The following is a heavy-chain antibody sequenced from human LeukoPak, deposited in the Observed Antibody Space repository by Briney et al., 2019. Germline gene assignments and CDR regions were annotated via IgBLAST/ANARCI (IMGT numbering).Heavy chain of an antibody. Sequence: SETLSLTCTVCGGSISSGTYYWSWIRQHPGKGLEWIGYIYYSGSTYSPSLKSRVSISVDTSKNQFSLNLNFVTAADTAVYYCATYGSGSRAFDIWGQGTMVTVSS. CDR1: GGSISSGTYY. J-gene: IGHJ3*02. V-gene: IGHV4-31*03. D-gene: IGHD3-10*01. CDR3: ATYGSGSRAFDI. CDR2: IYYSGST.